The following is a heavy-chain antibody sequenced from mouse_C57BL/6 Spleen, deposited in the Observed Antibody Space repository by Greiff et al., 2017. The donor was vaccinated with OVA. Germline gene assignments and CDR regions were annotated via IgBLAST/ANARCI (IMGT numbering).Heavy chain of an antibody. D-gene: IGHD2-4*01. CDR2: IYPGSGNT. V-gene: IGHV1-76*01. CDR1: GYTFTDYY. CDR3: GRGGLYYDYIDY. Sequence: QVQLQQSGAELVRPGASVKLSCKASGYTFTDYYINWVKQRPGQGLEWIARIYPGSGNTYYNEKFKGKATLTAEKSSSTAYMQLSSLTSEDSAVYFCGRGGLYYDYIDYWGQGTTLTVSS. J-gene: IGHJ2*01.